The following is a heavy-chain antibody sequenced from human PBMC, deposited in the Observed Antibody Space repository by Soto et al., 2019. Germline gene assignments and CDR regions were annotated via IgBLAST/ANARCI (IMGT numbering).Heavy chain of an antibody. D-gene: IGHD3-22*01. Sequence: SETLSLTCTVSGGSISSGGYYWSWIRQHPGKGLEWIGYIYYSGSTYYNPSLKSRVAISVDTSKNQFSLKLSSVTAADTAVYYCARVPYYYDSSGYYLDYWGQGTLVTVSS. CDR2: IYYSGST. J-gene: IGHJ4*02. CDR1: GGSISSGGYY. V-gene: IGHV4-31*03. CDR3: ARVPYYYDSSGYYLDY.